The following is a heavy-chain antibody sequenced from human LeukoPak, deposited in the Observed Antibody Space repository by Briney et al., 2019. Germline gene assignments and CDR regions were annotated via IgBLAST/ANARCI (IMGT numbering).Heavy chain of an antibody. Sequence: PSETLSLTCTVSGGSISSSSYYWGWIRQPPGKGLEWIGSIYYSGSTYYNPSLKSRVTISVDTSKNQFSLKLSSVTAADTAVYYCARDRIYNWFDPWGQGTLVTVSS. CDR3: ARDRIYNWFDP. V-gene: IGHV4-39*07. J-gene: IGHJ5*02. CDR2: IYYSGST. CDR1: GGSISSSSYY.